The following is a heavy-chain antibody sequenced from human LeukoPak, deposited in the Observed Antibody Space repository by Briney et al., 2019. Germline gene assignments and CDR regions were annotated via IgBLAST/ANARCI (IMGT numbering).Heavy chain of an antibody. J-gene: IGHJ4*02. V-gene: IGHV4-4*02. CDR1: GGSISSNNW. Sequence: SGTLSLTCLVSGGSISSNNWWSWVRQSPGEGLEWLGEIYHDGLTNYNPSLKSRVTMSVDKSKNEFSLHVASVTAADTAMFYCARDRDYALQWRFFDSWGQGTLVRVSS. CDR2: IYHDGLT. CDR3: ARDRDYALQWRFFDS. D-gene: IGHD4-17*01.